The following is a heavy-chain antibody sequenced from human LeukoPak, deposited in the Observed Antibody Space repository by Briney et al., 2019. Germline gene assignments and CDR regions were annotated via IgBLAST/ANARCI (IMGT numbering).Heavy chain of an antibody. CDR1: AGSISSSDYY. V-gene: IGHV4-39*02. D-gene: IGHD3-22*01. CDR3: SRLTHSYYSDASGYYPYYYMDV. J-gene: IGHJ6*03. CDR2: ISYRGNT. Sequence: PSETLSLTCTVSAGSISSSDYYWGWIRQSPGKGLEWIGRISYRGNTYYNPSLKSRVTISVDTSKNHFSLRLSSVTAADTAVYYCSRLTHSYYSDASGYYPYYYMDVWGEGSTVTVSS.